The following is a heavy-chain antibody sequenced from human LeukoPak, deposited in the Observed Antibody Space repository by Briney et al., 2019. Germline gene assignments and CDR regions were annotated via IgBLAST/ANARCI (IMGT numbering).Heavy chain of an antibody. J-gene: IGHJ4*02. D-gene: IGHD6-13*01. Sequence: PGGSLRLSCAASGFTFSSYAMSWVRQAPGKGREGVSAISGSGGSTYYADSVKGRFTISRDNSKNTLYLQMNSLRAEDTAVYYCAKDPSKYSSSRNYFDYWGQGTLVTVSS. CDR3: AKDPSKYSSSRNYFDY. CDR2: ISGSGGST. V-gene: IGHV3-23*01. CDR1: GFTFSSYA.